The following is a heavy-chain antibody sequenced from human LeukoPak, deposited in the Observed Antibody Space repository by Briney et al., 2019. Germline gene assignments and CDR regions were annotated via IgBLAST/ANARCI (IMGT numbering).Heavy chain of an antibody. CDR1: GFTFSSYS. Sequence: GGSLRLSCAASGFTFSSYSMNWVRQAPGKRLEWVSSISTRSTYIFYADSVKGRFTISRDNARNSLYLQMINLRAEDTAVYHCARGDGDDNWLIDYWGQGTLVTVSS. V-gene: IGHV3-21*06. CDR2: ISTRSTYI. D-gene: IGHD1-1*01. CDR3: ARGDGDDNWLIDY. J-gene: IGHJ4*02.